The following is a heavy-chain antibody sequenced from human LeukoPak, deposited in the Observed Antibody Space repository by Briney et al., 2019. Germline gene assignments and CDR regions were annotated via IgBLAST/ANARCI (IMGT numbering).Heavy chain of an antibody. D-gene: IGHD5-18*01. V-gene: IGHV4-59*08. CDR2: IYYSGST. Sequence: SQTLSLTCTVSGGSISSYYWSWIRQPPGKGLEWIGYIYYSGSTNYNPSLKSRVTISVDTSKNQFSLKLSSVTAADTAVYYCARGSGYSYGYGLGYWGQGTLVTVSS. CDR1: GGSISSYY. J-gene: IGHJ4*02. CDR3: ARGSGYSYGYGLGY.